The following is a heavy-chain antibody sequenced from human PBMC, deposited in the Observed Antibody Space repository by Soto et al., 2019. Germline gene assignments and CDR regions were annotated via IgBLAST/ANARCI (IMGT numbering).Heavy chain of an antibody. V-gene: IGHV1-69*13. D-gene: IGHD6-6*01. CDR1: GGTFSSYA. CDR2: IIPIFGTA. Sequence: ASVKVSCKASGGTFSSYAISWVRQAPGQGLEWMGGIIPIFGTANYAQKFQGRVTITADESTSTAYMELSSLRSEDTAVYYCARGRPQYSSSVHLYYFDYWGQGTLVTVSS. J-gene: IGHJ4*02. CDR3: ARGRPQYSSSVHLYYFDY.